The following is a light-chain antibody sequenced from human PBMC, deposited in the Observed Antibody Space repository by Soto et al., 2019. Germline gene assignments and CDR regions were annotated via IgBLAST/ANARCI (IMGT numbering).Light chain of an antibody. CDR2: EVN. J-gene: IGLJ1*01. CDR3: CSYAGTVAYV. V-gene: IGLV2-23*02. CDR1: GSDVGAYNL. Sequence: QSALTQPASVSGSPGQSITISCAGTGSDVGAYNLVSWYQQHPGKVPKLIICEVNTRPSGISNRFSGSKSGDTASLTISGLQAEDEADYFCCSYAGTVAYVFGTGTKFTVL.